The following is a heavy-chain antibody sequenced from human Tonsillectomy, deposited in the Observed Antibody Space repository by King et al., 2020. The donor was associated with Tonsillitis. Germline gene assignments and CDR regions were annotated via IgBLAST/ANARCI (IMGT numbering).Heavy chain of an antibody. CDR1: GYTFTSYG. V-gene: IGHV1-18*04. CDR3: ARDRRPFGSGSAGFDP. CDR2: ISAYNGHT. D-gene: IGHD3-10*01. J-gene: IGHJ5*02. Sequence: VQLVESGAEVKKPGASVKVSCEASGYTFTSYGVNWVRQAPGQGLEWMGRISAYNGHTNYAQKLQGRLTMTTDTSTSTAYMELTSLRSDDTAVYYCARDRRPFGSGSAGFDPWGQGTLVTVSS.